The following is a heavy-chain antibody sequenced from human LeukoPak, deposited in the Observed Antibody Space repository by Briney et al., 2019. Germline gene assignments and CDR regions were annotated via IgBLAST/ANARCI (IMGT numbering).Heavy chain of an antibody. V-gene: IGHV3-21*01. CDR3: ARAAHEDIVVVPAAIDNYYMDV. J-gene: IGHJ6*03. CDR2: ISSSSSYI. D-gene: IGHD2-2*01. CDR1: GFTFSSYS. Sequence: PGGSLRLSCAASGFTFSSYSMNWVRQASGKGLEWVSSISSSSSYIYYADSVKGRFTISRDNAKNSLYLQMNSLRAEDTAVYYCARAAHEDIVVVPAAIDNYYMDVWGKGTTVTVSS.